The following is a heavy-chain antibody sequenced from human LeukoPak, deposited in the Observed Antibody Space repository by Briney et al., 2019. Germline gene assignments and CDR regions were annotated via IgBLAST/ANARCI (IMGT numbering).Heavy chain of an antibody. J-gene: IGHJ4*02. V-gene: IGHV3-30*03. CDR2: ISYDGSNK. D-gene: IGHD6-13*01. CDR3: ARETPYSSSWTDLDY. Sequence: GGSLRLSCAASGFTFSSYGMHWVRQAPGKGLEWVAVISYDGSNKYYADSVKGRFTISRDNSKNTLYLQMNSLRAEDTAVYYCARETPYSSSWTDLDYWGQGTLVTVSS. CDR1: GFTFSSYG.